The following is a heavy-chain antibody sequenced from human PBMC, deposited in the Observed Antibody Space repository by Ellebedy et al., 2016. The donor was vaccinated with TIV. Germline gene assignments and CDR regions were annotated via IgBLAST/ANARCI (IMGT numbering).Heavy chain of an antibody. CDR3: AREYDSSGLGEYNWFDP. CDR2: IIPIFGTA. Sequence: SVKVSCXASGGTFSSYAISWVRQAPGQGLEWMGGIIPIFGTANYAQKFQGRVTMTRDTSTSTVYMELSSLRSEDTAVYYCAREYDSSGLGEYNWFDPWGQGTLVTVSS. V-gene: IGHV1-69*05. J-gene: IGHJ5*02. CDR1: GGTFSSYA. D-gene: IGHD3-22*01.